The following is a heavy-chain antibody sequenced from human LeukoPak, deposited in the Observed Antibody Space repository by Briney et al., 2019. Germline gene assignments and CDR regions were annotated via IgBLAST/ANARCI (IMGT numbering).Heavy chain of an antibody. CDR3: ARRVPRRPTYYYGSGKDNNWFDP. V-gene: IGHV4-34*01. D-gene: IGHD3-10*01. Sequence: KPSETLSLTCAVYGGSFSGYYWSWIRRPPGKGLEWIGEINHSGSTNYNPSLKSRVTISVDTSKNQFSLKLSSVTAADTAVYYCARRVPRRPTYYYGSGKDNNWFDPWGQGTLVTVSS. CDR2: INHSGST. J-gene: IGHJ5*02. CDR1: GGSFSGYY.